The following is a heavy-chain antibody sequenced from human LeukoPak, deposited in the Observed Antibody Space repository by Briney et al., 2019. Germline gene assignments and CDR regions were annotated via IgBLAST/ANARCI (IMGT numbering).Heavy chain of an antibody. V-gene: IGHV4-39*02. D-gene: IGHD3-10*01. CDR3: ARLLVYNSGGEAFDY. CDR1: GGSISSSDYY. Sequence: SETLSLTCTVSGGSISSSDYYWGWIRQPPGKGLEWIGTIYYSGNTYYSPSLKSRVTISVDTSKNHFSLKLSSVTAADTAVYYCARLLVYNSGGEAFDYWGPGTLVTVSS. CDR2: IYYSGNT. J-gene: IGHJ4*02.